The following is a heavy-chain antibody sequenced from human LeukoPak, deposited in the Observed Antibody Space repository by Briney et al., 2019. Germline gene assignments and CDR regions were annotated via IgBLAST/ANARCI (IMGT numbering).Heavy chain of an antibody. V-gene: IGHV3-74*01. CDR1: GFTFSSYC. CDR3: ARVKAKFSFDY. Sequence: GGSLRLSCTASGFTFSSYCIHWGRQAPGHGLLWVSRINSDGSSTGYADSVKGRFTISRDNAKNTLYLQMNSLRAEDTAVYYCARVKAKFSFDYWGQGTLVTVSS. D-gene: IGHD2/OR15-2a*01. J-gene: IGHJ4*02. CDR2: INSDGSST.